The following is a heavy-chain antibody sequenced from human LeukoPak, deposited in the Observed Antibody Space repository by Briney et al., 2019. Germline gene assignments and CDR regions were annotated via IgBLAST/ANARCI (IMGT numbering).Heavy chain of an antibody. V-gene: IGHV3-21*01. J-gene: IGHJ4*02. D-gene: IGHD6-13*01. CDR2: ISGSSRHK. CDR3: ARTANFAAGYYIDY. CDR1: GFTFSSYT. Sequence: GGSLRLSCAASGFTFSSYTINGVRQAPGRGLEWVSSISGSSRHKYYADSVKGRFTISRDNAKNSLYLQMNSLRAEDTAVYYCARTANFAAGYYIDYWGQGTLVTVSS.